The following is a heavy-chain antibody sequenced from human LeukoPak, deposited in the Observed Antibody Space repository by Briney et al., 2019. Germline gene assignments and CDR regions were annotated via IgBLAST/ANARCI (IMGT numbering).Heavy chain of an antibody. V-gene: IGHV1-18*01. J-gene: IGHJ4*02. D-gene: IGHD3-22*01. CDR2: ISAYNGNT. CDR1: GYTFTSYG. CDR3: ARGPPYYYDSSGPLDY. Sequence: ASVKVSCKASGYTFTSYGISWVRQAPGQGLEWMGWISAYNGNTNYAQKLQGRVTMTTDTSTSTAHMELRSLRSDDTAVYYCARGPPYYYDSSGPLDYWGQGTLVTVSS.